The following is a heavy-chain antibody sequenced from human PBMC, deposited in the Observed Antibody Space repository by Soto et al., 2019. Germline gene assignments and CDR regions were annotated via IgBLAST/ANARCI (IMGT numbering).Heavy chain of an antibody. CDR3: TKDIRSAVAVPPDAFDI. CDR2: ISWNSGSI. J-gene: IGHJ3*02. V-gene: IGHV3-9*01. Sequence: EVQLVESGGGLVQPGRSLRLSCAASGFTFDDYAMHWVRQAPGKGLEWVSGISWNSGSIGYADSVKGRFTISRDNAKNSLYLQMNSLRAEDTALYYCTKDIRSAVAVPPDAFDIWGQGTMVTVSS. D-gene: IGHD6-19*01. CDR1: GFTFDDYA.